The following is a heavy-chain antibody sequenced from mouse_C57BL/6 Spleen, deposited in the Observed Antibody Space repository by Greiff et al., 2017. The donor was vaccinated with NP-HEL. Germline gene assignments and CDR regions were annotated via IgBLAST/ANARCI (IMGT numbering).Heavy chain of an antibody. Sequence: QVQLQQSGPELVKPGASVKISCKASGYAFSSSWMNWVKQRPGKGLEWIGRIYPGDGDTNYNGKFKGKATLTADKSSSTAYMQLSSLTSEDSAVYCCARSGWKDYFDYWGQGTTLTVAS. CDR3: ARSGWKDYFDY. D-gene: IGHD3-1*01. CDR2: IYPGDGDT. J-gene: IGHJ2*01. CDR1: GYAFSSSW. V-gene: IGHV1-82*01.